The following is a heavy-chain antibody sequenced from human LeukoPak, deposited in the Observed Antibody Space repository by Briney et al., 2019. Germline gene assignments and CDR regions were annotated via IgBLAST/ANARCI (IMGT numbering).Heavy chain of an antibody. CDR1: GFTFSSYS. V-gene: IGHV3-21*01. CDR2: ISSSSSYI. J-gene: IGHJ4*02. D-gene: IGHD3-9*01. Sequence: PGGSLRLSCAASGFTFSSYSMNWVRQAPGKGLEWVSSISSSSSYIYYADSVKGRFTISRDNAKNSLYLQMNSLRAEDTAVYYCARGHYDILTGYYNVDYWGQGTLVTVSS. CDR3: ARGHYDILTGYYNVDY.